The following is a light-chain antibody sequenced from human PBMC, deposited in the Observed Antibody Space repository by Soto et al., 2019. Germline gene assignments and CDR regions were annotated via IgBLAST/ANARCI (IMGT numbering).Light chain of an antibody. CDR1: QDIRNE. CDR3: LQDYNYPRT. V-gene: IGKV1-6*01. Sequence: AIQMTQSPSSLSASIGDRVTITCRTSQDIRNELGWYQQKPGKAPKLLISAASSLQDGVPSRFSGSGSGTDFTLTISSLRPEDFATYFWLQDYNYPRTFGQGTKVEIK. J-gene: IGKJ1*01. CDR2: AAS.